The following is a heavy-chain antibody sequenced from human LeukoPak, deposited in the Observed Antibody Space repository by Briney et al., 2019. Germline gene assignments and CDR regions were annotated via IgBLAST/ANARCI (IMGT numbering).Heavy chain of an antibody. D-gene: IGHD6-13*01. CDR1: GFTFSTYA. Sequence: PGGSLRLSCAASGFTFSTYAMHWVRQAPGKGLDWVAVISYDGINKYYADSVKGRFTITKDTSKNQVVLTMTNMDPVDTATHYCAHITDIAAAGTGPRFDYWGQGTLVTVSS. V-gene: IGHV3-30*14. J-gene: IGHJ4*02. CDR3: AHITDIAAAGTGPRFDY. CDR2: ISYDGINK.